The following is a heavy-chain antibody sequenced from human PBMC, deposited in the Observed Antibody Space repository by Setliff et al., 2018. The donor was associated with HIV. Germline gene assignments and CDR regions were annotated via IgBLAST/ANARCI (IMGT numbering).Heavy chain of an antibody. J-gene: IGHJ4*02. V-gene: IGHV4-4*08. CDR2: IHVSGTT. D-gene: IGHD3-3*01. CDR3: ARDVMEYFGNYFDY. Sequence: PSETLSLTCTVSGGSISSHYWSWIRQPAGEGLEWIGHIHVSGTTNYNPSLQSRVTISIDTSKHQFSLKLTSVTAADTALYYCARDVMEYFGNYFDYWGQGALVTVSS. CDR1: GGSISSHY.